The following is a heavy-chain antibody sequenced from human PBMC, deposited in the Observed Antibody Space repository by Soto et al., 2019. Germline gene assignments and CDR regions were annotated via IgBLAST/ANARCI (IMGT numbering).Heavy chain of an antibody. J-gene: IGHJ4*02. V-gene: IGHV5-51*01. Sequence: LTISCKGSGYSFTSYLIGWVRQMPGKGLEWMGIIYPGDSDTRYSPSFQGQVTISADKSISTAYLQGSSLKASDTAMYYCARPAGDYLHGPFDYWGQGTLVTVSS. CDR3: ARPAGDYLHGPFDY. CDR1: GYSFTSYL. D-gene: IGHD4-17*01. CDR2: IYPGDSDT.